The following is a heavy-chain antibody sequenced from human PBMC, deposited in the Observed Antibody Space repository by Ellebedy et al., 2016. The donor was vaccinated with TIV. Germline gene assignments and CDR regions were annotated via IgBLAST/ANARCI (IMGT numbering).Heavy chain of an antibody. CDR3: ATTQMGNGYNEVYFGH. Sequence: GGSLRLSCAASGVTVSSHGMHWVRQAPGKGLEWVAVISHDGSNKIYPDSVRGRFTISSDNSKNTLDLQMDSLRAEDTAIYYCATTQMGNGYNEVYFGHWGQGTLVTVSS. V-gene: IGHV3-30*03. J-gene: IGHJ4*02. CDR1: GVTVSSHG. CDR2: ISHDGSNK. D-gene: IGHD5-24*01.